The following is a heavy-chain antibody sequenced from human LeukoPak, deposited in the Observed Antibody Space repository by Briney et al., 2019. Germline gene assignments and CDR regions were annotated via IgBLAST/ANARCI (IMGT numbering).Heavy chain of an antibody. Sequence: GGSLRLSCAASGFTFNSYWMSWVRQAPGKGLEGVANIKQGVNEKYYVDSEKGRFTISRDNAKNSLYLQMNSLRAEDTALYYCAREGGHCGGDCYPDAFDIWGQGTMVTVSS. CDR2: IKQGVNEK. J-gene: IGHJ3*02. D-gene: IGHD2-21*02. V-gene: IGHV3-7*01. CDR1: GFTFNSYW. CDR3: AREGGHCGGDCYPDAFDI.